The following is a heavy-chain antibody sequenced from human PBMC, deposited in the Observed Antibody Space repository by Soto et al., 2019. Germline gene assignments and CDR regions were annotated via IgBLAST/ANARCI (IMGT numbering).Heavy chain of an antibody. D-gene: IGHD6-13*01. J-gene: IGHJ6*03. Sequence: SETLSLTCAVYGGSFSGYYWSWIRQPPGKGLEWIGEINHSGSTNYNPSLKSRVTISVDTSKNQFSLKLSSVTAADTAVYYRARVGSPSPSIAAAHSSNYYYYMDVWGKGTTVTVSS. CDR2: INHSGST. CDR3: ARVGSPSPSIAAAHSSNYYYYMDV. V-gene: IGHV4-34*01. CDR1: GGSFSGYY.